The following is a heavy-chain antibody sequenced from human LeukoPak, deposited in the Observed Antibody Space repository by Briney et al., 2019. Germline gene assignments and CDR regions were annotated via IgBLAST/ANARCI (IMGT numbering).Heavy chain of an antibody. CDR1: GFTFNSYG. V-gene: IGHV3-30*18. D-gene: IGHD5-18*01. CDR3: AKGGGYRFGEPTYFYMDV. J-gene: IGHJ6*03. Sequence: GGSLRLSCAASGFTFNSYGMHWARQAPGKGLEWVAVISYDGSKKYYADSVKGRFTISRDNSKNTLSLEMTSLRTDDTAVYFCAKGGGYRFGEPTYFYMDVWGRGTTVAVSS. CDR2: ISYDGSKK.